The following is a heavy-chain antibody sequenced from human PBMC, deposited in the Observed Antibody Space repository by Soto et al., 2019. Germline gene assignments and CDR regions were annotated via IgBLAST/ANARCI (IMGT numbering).Heavy chain of an antibody. D-gene: IGHD5-18*01. CDR1: GFTFSTYA. V-gene: IGHV3-23*01. CDR3: ERGLRVYSSNFDY. Sequence: HPXGSLRLSFAASGFTFSTYAMNWVRQAPGKGLEWVSTISGSGGSTYYADSVKGRFTISRDNSENTLYVQMNSLRAEDTAIYYCERGLRVYSSNFDYWGQGTLVTVSS. CDR2: ISGSGGST. J-gene: IGHJ4*02.